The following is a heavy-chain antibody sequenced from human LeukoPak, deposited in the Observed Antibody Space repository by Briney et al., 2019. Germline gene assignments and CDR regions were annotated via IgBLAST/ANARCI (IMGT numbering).Heavy chain of an antibody. CDR3: AKDRGGIQLWFVGAFDI. Sequence: GGSLRLSCAASGFTFSGYAMSWVRQAPGKGLEWVSAISGSGGSTYYADSVKGRFTISRDNSKNTLYLQMNSLRAEDTAVYYCAKDRGGIQLWFVGAFDIWGQGTMVTVSS. D-gene: IGHD5-18*01. V-gene: IGHV3-23*01. CDR1: GFTFSGYA. CDR2: ISGSGGST. J-gene: IGHJ3*02.